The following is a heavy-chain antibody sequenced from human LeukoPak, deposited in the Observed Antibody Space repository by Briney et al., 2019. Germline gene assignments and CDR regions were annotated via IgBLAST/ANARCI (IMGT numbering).Heavy chain of an antibody. CDR3: ARGTVGNFDY. Sequence: RAGGSLRLSCAASGFTFSSYSMNWVRQAPAKGREWVSSISSSSSYIYYADSVKGRFTISRDNAKNSLYLQMNSLRAEDTAVYYCARGTVGNFDYWGQGTLVTVSS. D-gene: IGHD4-23*01. CDR1: GFTFSSYS. V-gene: IGHV3-21*01. CDR2: ISSSSSYI. J-gene: IGHJ4*02.